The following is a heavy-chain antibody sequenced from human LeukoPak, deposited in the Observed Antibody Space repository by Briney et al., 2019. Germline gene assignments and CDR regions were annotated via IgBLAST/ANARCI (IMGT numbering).Heavy chain of an antibody. CDR2: IIPILGIA. CDR3: ARTSYYDSSGYPRY. J-gene: IGHJ4*02. V-gene: IGHV1-69*04. CDR1: GGTFSSYA. Sequence: ASVKVSCKASGGTFSSYAISWVRQAPGQGLEWMGRIIPILGIANYAQKFQGRVTITADKSTSTAYMELSSLRPEDTAVYYCARTSYYDSSGYPRYWGQGTLVTVSS. D-gene: IGHD3-22*01.